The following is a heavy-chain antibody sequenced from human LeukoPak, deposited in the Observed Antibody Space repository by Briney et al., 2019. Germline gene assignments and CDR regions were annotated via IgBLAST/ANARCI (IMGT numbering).Heavy chain of an antibody. CDR2: IYSGGST. D-gene: IGHD3-3*01. CDR3: ARDLSYDFWSGYLDY. V-gene: IGHV3-66*01. CDR1: GFTVRSNY. J-gene: IGHJ4*02. Sequence: GGSLRLSCAASGFTVRSNYMSWVRQAPGKGLEWVSVIYSGGSTHYADSVKGRFTISRDNAKNSLYLQMNSLRAEDTAVYYCARDLSYDFWSGYLDYWGQGTLVTVSS.